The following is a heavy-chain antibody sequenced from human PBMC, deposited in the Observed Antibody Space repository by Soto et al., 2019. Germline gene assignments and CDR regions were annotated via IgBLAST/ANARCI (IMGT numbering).Heavy chain of an antibody. Sequence: PGGSLRLSCAASGFTFSSYGMHWVRQAPGKGLEWVAVIWYDGSNKYYADSVKGRFTISRDNSKNTLYLQMNSLRAEDTAVYYCARDYGDFPYYFEYWGQGTLVTVSS. CDR3: ARDYGDFPYYFEY. V-gene: IGHV3-33*01. D-gene: IGHD4-17*01. CDR2: IWYDGSNK. J-gene: IGHJ4*02. CDR1: GFTFSSYG.